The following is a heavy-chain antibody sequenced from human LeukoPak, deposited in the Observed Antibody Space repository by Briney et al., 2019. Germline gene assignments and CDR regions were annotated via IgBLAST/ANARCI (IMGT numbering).Heavy chain of an antibody. CDR3: ARVDRTYYYGSGSYGVDY. Sequence: GGSLRLSCAASGFTFSSYSMNWVRQAPGKGLEWVSSISSSSSYIYYADSVKGRFTISRDNAKNSLYLQMNSLRAEDTAVYYCARVDRTYYYGSGSYGVDYWGQGTLVTVSS. CDR1: GFTFSSYS. V-gene: IGHV3-21*01. CDR2: ISSSSSYI. D-gene: IGHD3-10*01. J-gene: IGHJ4*02.